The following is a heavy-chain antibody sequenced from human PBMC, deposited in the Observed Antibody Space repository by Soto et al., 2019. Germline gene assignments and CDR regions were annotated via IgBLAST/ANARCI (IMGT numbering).Heavy chain of an antibody. CDR3: AIDVSSCSGGSCYYWFDP. V-gene: IGHV1-2*04. CDR1: GYTFTGYY. CDR2: INPNSGGT. J-gene: IGHJ5*02. Sequence: GASVKVSCKASGYTFTGYYMHWVRQAPGQGLEWMGWINPNSGGTNYAQKFQGWVTMTRDTSISTAYMELSRLRSDDTAVYYCAIDVSSCSGGSCYYWFDPWGQGTLVTVSS. D-gene: IGHD2-15*01.